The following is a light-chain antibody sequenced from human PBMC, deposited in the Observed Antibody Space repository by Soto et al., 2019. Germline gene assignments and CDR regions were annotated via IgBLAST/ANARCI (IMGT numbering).Light chain of an antibody. CDR1: SSAVGSYNY. J-gene: IGLJ1*01. CDR2: EVS. Sequence: QSALTQPASVSGSPGQSITISCTGTSSAVGSYNYVSWYQQHPGKAPKLMIYEVSNRPSGVSNRFSGSKSGNTASLTISGLQAEYESDYYCSSYTGSRTLNYVVGTGTKLTVL. CDR3: SSYTGSRTLNYV. V-gene: IGLV2-14*01.